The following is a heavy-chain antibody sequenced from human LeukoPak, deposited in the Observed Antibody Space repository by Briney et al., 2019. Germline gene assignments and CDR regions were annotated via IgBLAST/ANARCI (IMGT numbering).Heavy chain of an antibody. CDR1: GFTFSSYG. CDR3: AKDLGVVITTDYFDY. V-gene: IGHV3-30*02. J-gene: IGHJ4*02. CDR2: IRYDGSNK. Sequence: GGPLRLSCAASGFTFSSYGMHWVRQAPGKGLEGVAFIRYDGSNKYYADSVKGRFTISRDNSKNTLYLQMNSLRAEDTAVYYCAKDLGVVITTDYFDYWDQGTLVTVSS. D-gene: IGHD3-22*01.